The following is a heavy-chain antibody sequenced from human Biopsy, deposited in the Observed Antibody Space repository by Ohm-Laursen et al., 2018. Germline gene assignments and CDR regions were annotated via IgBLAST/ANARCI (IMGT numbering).Heavy chain of an antibody. J-gene: IGHJ5*02. CDR1: GGSVSSNTDY. CDR3: ARHPTGFWFDP. V-gene: IGHV4-39*01. CDR2: IFYTGII. Sequence: SETLSLTCTVSGGSVSSNTDYWAWLRQPPGKGLEWIGSIFYTGIIFYNPSLKSRVSISVDTSKNQFSLNLNSVTAADTALYYCARHPTGFWFDPWGQGTLVIASS.